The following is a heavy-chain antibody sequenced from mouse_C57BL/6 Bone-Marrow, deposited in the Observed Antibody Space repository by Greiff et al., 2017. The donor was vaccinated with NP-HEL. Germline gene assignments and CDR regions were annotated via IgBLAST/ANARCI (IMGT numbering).Heavy chain of an antibody. CDR2: INPSTGGT. CDR3: ARLLPFKN. V-gene: IGHV1-42*01. D-gene: IGHD1-1*01. CDR1: GYSFTGYY. Sequence: VQLKESGPELVKPGASVKISCKASGYSFTGYYMNWVKQSPEKSLEWIGEINPSTGGTTYNQKFKAKATLTVDKSSSTAYMQLKSLTSEDSAVYYCARLLPFKNWGQGTTLTVSS. J-gene: IGHJ2*01.